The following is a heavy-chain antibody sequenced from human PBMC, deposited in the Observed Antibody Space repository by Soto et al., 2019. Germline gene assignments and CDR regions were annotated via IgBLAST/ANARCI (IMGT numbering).Heavy chain of an antibody. V-gene: IGHV4-39*01. CDR1: AGSTSRSSYS. CDR2: LYYSGNT. CDR3: ATRQGGSYNWFDP. Sequence: PETLSLTCTVSAGSTSRSSYSWAWLRQPPGKGLEWIGTLYYSGNTYYNPSLKSRATISVDTSKNQFSLKLSSVTAADTAVYYCATRQGGSYNWFDPWGQGTLVTVSS. D-gene: IGHD2-15*01. J-gene: IGHJ5*02.